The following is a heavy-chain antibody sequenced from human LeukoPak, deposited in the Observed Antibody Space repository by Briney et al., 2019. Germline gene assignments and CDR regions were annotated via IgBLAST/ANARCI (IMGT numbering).Heavy chain of an antibody. Sequence: ASVKVSCKASGYTFTGYYMHWVRQAPGQGLGWMGWINPNSGGTNYAQKFQGRVTMTRDTSISTAYMELSRLRSDDTAVYYCARDLYSSSSEGGYWGQGTLVTVSS. CDR3: ARDLYSSSSEGGY. CDR2: INPNSGGT. V-gene: IGHV1-2*02. D-gene: IGHD6-6*01. J-gene: IGHJ4*02. CDR1: GYTFTGYY.